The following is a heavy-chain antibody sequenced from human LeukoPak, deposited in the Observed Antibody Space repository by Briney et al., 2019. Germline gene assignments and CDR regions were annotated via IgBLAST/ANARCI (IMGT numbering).Heavy chain of an antibody. V-gene: IGHV3-53*01. CDR3: ARATHDFGDYNDY. D-gene: IGHD4-17*01. CDR2: IYSGGKT. J-gene: IGHJ4*02. Sequence: PGGSLRLSCAASGFTISNNYMSWVRQAPGKGLEWVSIIYSGGKTFYTDSVKGRFTISRDNSKNTLYLQMNSLRAEDTAVYYCARATHDFGDYNDYWGQGTLVTVSS. CDR1: GFTISNNY.